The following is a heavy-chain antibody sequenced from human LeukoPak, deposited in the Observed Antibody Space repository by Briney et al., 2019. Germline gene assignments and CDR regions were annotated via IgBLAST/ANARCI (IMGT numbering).Heavy chain of an antibody. Sequence: SETLSLTCTVSGGSISSGDYYWSWMRQPPGKGLEWIGYIYYSGSTYYNPSLKSRVTISVDTSKNQFSLKLSSVTAADTAVYYCARDQYYYDSSGYMPNAFDIWGQGTMVTISS. D-gene: IGHD3-22*01. V-gene: IGHV4-30-4*01. CDR1: GGSISSGDYY. CDR3: ARDQYYYDSSGYMPNAFDI. J-gene: IGHJ3*02. CDR2: IYYSGST.